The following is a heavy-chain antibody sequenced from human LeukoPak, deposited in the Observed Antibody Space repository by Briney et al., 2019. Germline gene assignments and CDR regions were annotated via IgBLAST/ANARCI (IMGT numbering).Heavy chain of an antibody. Sequence: PGRSLRLSCAASGFTFDDYAMHWVRQAPGKGLEGVSGISWNSGSIGYADSVKGRFTISRDNAKNSLYLQMNSLRAEDTALYYCAKDTRKVWFGEEGFDYWGQGTLVTVSS. V-gene: IGHV3-9*01. D-gene: IGHD3-10*01. J-gene: IGHJ4*02. CDR1: GFTFDDYA. CDR2: ISWNSGSI. CDR3: AKDTRKVWFGEEGFDY.